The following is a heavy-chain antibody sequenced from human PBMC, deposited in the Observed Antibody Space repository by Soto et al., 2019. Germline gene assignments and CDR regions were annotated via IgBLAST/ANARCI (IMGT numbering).Heavy chain of an antibody. Sequence: GGSLRLSCAASGFTFSSYVMSWVRQAPGKGLEWVSAISGSGGSTYYVDSVKGRFTISRDNSKNTLYLQMNSLRAEDTAVYYCAKAGEDIVVVPAAPVNYWGQGTLVTVSS. J-gene: IGHJ4*02. V-gene: IGHV3-23*01. CDR2: ISGSGGST. D-gene: IGHD2-2*01. CDR3: AKAGEDIVVVPAAPVNY. CDR1: GFTFSSYV.